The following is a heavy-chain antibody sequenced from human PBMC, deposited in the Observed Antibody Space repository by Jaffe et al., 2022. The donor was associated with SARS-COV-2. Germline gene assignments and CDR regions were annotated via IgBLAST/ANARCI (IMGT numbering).Heavy chain of an antibody. J-gene: IGHJ6*02. CDR1: GFTFSSYS. D-gene: IGHD3-10*01. Sequence: EVQLVESGGGLVKPGGSLRLSCAASGFTFSSYSMNWVRQAPGKGLEWVSSISSSSSYIYYADSVKGRFTISRDNAKNSLYLQMNSLRAEDTAVYYCARDPSIGGSMDVWGQGTTVTVSS. V-gene: IGHV3-21*01. CDR2: ISSSSSYI. CDR3: ARDPSIGGSMDV.